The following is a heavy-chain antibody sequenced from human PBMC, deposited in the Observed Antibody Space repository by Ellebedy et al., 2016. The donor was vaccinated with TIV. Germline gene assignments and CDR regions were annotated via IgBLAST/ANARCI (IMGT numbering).Heavy chain of an antibody. Sequence: GESLKISCAASGFTFSSFWMHWFRQAPGKGLVWVSRINVDGTSTTYADFVRGRFTISRDNAKNTLYLQMNSLRADDTAIYYCVRGGLPAAGDYWGQGTLVTVSS. CDR1: GFTFSSFW. CDR2: INVDGTST. D-gene: IGHD6-13*01. CDR3: VRGGLPAAGDY. V-gene: IGHV3-74*01. J-gene: IGHJ4*02.